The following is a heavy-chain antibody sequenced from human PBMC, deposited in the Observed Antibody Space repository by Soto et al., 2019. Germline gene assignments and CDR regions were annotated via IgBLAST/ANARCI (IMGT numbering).Heavy chain of an antibody. Sequence: EVQLVESGGGLVQPGRSLRLSCAASGFTFDDYAMHWVRQAPGTGLEWVSGISWNSGSIGYADSVKGRFTISRDNAKNSLYLQMNSLRAEDTALYYCAKHIRSDAVAGPFDYWGQGTLVTVSS. CDR3: AKHIRSDAVAGPFDY. V-gene: IGHV3-9*01. D-gene: IGHD6-19*01. CDR2: ISWNSGSI. J-gene: IGHJ4*02. CDR1: GFTFDDYA.